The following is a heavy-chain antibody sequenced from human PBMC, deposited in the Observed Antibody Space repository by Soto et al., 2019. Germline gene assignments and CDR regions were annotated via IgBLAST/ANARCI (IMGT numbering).Heavy chain of an antibody. CDR3: GRDPELWDENVATRPSTYYYGMDV. CDR1: GFTFSHHY. Sequence: QMQLVESGGGLVEPGGSLRLSCEASGFTFSHHYMSWSRQAPGKGLEWVSYISRSGTTIYYADSVRGRFTISRDNSKNSLYLQMDSLRAEDTAMYYCGRDPELWDENVATRPSTYYYGMDVWGQGTTVTVS. CDR2: ISRSGTTI. J-gene: IGHJ6*02. V-gene: IGHV3-11*01. D-gene: IGHD5-18*01.